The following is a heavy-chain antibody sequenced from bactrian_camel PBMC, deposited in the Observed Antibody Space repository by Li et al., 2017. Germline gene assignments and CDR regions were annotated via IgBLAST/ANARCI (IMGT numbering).Heavy chain of an antibody. CDR2: IHSDFSA. V-gene: IGHV3S6*01. D-gene: IGHD1*01. CDR3: ATNYRLRCTENRSDFPY. Sequence: VQLVESGGGSVQTGGSLRLSCAAPGHTYSSYCMAWFRQVPGKEREGVAYIHSDFSADYADSAKGRFTISKDIAENTLYLQMNSLRPEVTAIYYCATNYRLRCTENRSDFPYWGQGTQVTAS. J-gene: IGHJ6*01. CDR1: GHTYSSYC.